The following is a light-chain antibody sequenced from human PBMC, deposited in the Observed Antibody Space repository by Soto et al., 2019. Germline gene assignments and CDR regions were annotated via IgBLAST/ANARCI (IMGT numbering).Light chain of an antibody. J-gene: IGKJ3*01. V-gene: IGKV3-20*01. CDR3: QQLRTSHFN. CDR1: QNVLNNY. Sequence: EIVLTQSPGTLSLSPGERATLSCRASQNVLNNYLSWYQQKLGQAPRLLIYRASNRATGIPDRFSGSGSGTDFTLAITRMEPEAFAVYYCQQLRTSHFNFGPGTKMEIK. CDR2: RAS.